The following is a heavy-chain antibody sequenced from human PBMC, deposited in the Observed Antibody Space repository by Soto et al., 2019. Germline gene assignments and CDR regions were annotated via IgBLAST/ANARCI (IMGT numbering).Heavy chain of an antibody. J-gene: IGHJ1*01. CDR2: IVVGSGNT. Sequence: ASVKVSCKASGFTFTNSAVQWVRQARGQRLEWIGWIVVGSGNTNYAQKFQERATITRDMSTSTAYMELSSLRSEDTAVYYCAADTNYDFWSGYYYSEYFQHWGQGTLVTVSS. CDR3: AADTNYDFWSGYYYSEYFQH. D-gene: IGHD3-3*01. V-gene: IGHV1-58*01. CDR1: GFTFTNSA.